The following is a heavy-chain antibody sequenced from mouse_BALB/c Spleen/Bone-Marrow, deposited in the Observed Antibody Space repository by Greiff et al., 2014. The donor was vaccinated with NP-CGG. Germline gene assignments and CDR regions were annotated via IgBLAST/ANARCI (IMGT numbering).Heavy chain of an antibody. CDR2: IYPYNGGT. V-gene: IGHV1S29*02. Sequence: EVQLVESGPELVKPGASVKISCKASGYTFTDYNMHWVKQSHGKSLEWIGYIYPYNGGTVYKQKFKSKATLTVDNSSSTANMELRSLTSDDSAVYYCARGGAYGYYRGLAYWGQGTLVTVSA. CDR3: ARGGAYGYYRGLAY. J-gene: IGHJ3*01. CDR1: GYTFTDYN. D-gene: IGHD2-3*01.